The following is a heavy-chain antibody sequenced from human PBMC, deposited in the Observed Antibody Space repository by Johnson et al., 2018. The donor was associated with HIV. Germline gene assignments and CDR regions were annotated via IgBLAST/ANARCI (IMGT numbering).Heavy chain of an antibody. CDR3: ARRGMVQGVINALDI. CDR2: ISSSGSTI. CDR1: GFTFSSYW. D-gene: IGHD3-10*01. V-gene: IGHV3-48*04. J-gene: IGHJ3*02. Sequence: VQLVESGGGVVQPGGSLRLSCAASGFTFSSYWMSWVRQAPGKGLEWVSYISSSGSTIYYADSVKGRFTISRDNAKNSLYLQMNSLRVEDTAVYYCARRGMVQGVINALDIWGQGTMVTVSS.